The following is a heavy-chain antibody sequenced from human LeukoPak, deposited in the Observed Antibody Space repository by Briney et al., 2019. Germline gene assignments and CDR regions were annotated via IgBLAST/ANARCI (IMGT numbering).Heavy chain of an antibody. J-gene: IGHJ4*02. D-gene: IGHD3-22*01. V-gene: IGHV5-51*01. CDR1: GYRFTSYW. Sequence: GEALQISCQGSGYRFTSYWIGWGRPMPGKGVEWMGMIYPGDSDTRYSPSFQGQVTISADKSISTAYLQWSSLKASDTAMYYCAMKYSSGYSYFDYWGQGTLVTVSS. CDR3: AMKYSSGYSYFDY. CDR2: IYPGDSDT.